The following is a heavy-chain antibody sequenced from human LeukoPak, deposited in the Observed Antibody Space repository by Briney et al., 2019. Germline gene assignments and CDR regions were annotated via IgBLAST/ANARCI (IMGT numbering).Heavy chain of an antibody. CDR1: GFTFNRCW. J-gene: IGHJ4*02. V-gene: IGHV3-30*18. CDR3: AKDRGYGEHEPFES. Sequence: GGSLRLSCVVSGFTFNRCWMNWVRQAPGKGLEWVAVSAHDEVGKQFADSVKGRFTLSRDNSRDSVHLQMNRLRDEDTAVYYCAKDRGYGEHEPFESWGQGSLVTVSS. CDR2: SAHDEVGK. D-gene: IGHD4/OR15-4a*01.